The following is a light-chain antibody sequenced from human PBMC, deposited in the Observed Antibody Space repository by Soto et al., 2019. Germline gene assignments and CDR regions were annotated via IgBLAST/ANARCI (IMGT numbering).Light chain of an antibody. CDR2: AAS. V-gene: IGKV1-8*01. CDR3: QQYYSYPLT. CDR1: ERVNSY. Sequence: IRMTQSPPSLSASTGDRVTITCRASERVNSYLAWYQQKPGRAPELLIYAASTLQSGVPSRFSGSGSGTDFTLTISFLQSEDFATYFCQQYYSYPLTFGGGTTVEIK. J-gene: IGKJ4*01.